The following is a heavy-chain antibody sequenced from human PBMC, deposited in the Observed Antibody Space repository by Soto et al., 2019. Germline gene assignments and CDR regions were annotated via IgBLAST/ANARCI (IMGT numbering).Heavy chain of an antibody. CDR1: GLSLSTTGVG. V-gene: IGHV2-5*02. CDR3: VQSRCGGDCLQSYSSHSYYGLDV. CDR2: IYWDDDK. Sequence: QITLKESGPTLVKPTQTLTLTCTFSGLSLSTTGVGVGWIRQPPGKALEWLALIYWDDDKRYSPSLKSRLTISKDTSKNPLVLTITNMDPVNTATYYCVQSRCGGDCLQSYSSHSYYGLDVWGQGTTVTVSS. D-gene: IGHD2-21*02. J-gene: IGHJ6*02.